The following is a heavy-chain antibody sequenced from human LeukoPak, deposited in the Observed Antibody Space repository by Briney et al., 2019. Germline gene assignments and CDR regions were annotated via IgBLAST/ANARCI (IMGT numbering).Heavy chain of an antibody. V-gene: IGHV4-59*01. CDR1: DDSITMYY. Sequence: SETLSLTCSVSDDSITMYYWTWIRQPPGKGLERIGYVDHTGSTNFNPSLNGRVSISRDTTKNLFSLRLRSVTAADTADYFCARGRVSSSTWYSTYYYYFYMDVWGKGTTVTVSS. J-gene: IGHJ6*03. CDR3: ARGRVSSSTWYSTYYYYFYMDV. CDR2: VDHTGST. D-gene: IGHD1-1*01.